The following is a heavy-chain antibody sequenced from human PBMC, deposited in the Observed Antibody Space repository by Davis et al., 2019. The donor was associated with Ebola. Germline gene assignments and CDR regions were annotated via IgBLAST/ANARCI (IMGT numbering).Heavy chain of an antibody. D-gene: IGHD5-12*01. CDR2: ISSSGSTI. J-gene: IGHJ4*02. CDR1: GFTFSSYE. Sequence: GESLKISCAASGFTFSSYEMNWVRQAPGKGLEWVSYISSSGSTIYYADSVKGRFTISRDNAKNSLYLQMNSLRAEDTAVYYCARGPTRGYSGYRSGYYFDYWGQGTLVTVSS. CDR3: ARGPTRGYSGYRSGYYFDY. V-gene: IGHV3-48*03.